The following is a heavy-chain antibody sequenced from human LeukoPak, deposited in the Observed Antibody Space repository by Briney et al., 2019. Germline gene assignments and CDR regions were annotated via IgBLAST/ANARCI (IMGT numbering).Heavy chain of an antibody. CDR2: ITGSGTAT. CDR3: AKDSSSSWTLDY. CDR1: GFTFDNYA. D-gene: IGHD6-13*01. Sequence: GGSLRLSCEASGFTFDNYAISWVRRAPGKGLEWVSAITGSGTATFYAASVEAHFTISRDNSKNTVYLQMNSLRVEDTAIYYCAKDSSSSWTLDYWGQGTLVTVSS. V-gene: IGHV3-23*01. J-gene: IGHJ4*02.